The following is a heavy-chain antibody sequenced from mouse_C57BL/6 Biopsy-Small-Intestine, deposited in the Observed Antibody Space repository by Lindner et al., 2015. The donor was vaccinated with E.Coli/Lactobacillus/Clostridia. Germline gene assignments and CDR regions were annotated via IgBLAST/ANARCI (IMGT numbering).Heavy chain of an antibody. J-gene: IGHJ3*01. CDR3: ARDYYGRNYAFAY. CDR2: IEPETGGT. D-gene: IGHD1-1*01. CDR1: GYTFTDFE. Sequence: VQLQESGAELVRPGASVTLSCKASGYTFTDFELHWVKQTPVHGPEWIGAIEPETGGTAYIQKFKDKAILTADKSSSTAYMELRSVTSEDSAVYYCARDYYGRNYAFAYWGQGTLVTVSP. V-gene: IGHV1-15*01.